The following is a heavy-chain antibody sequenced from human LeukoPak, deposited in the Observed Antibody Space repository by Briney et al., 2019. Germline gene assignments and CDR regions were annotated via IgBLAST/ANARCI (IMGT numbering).Heavy chain of an antibody. J-gene: IGHJ4*02. V-gene: IGHV1-46*01. Sequence: ASVKVSCKASGYTXTGYYMHWVRQAPGQGLEWMGLINPSGTGTNYAQKFRGRVTLTRDTSTTTVYMELSSLRSEDTAVYYCAREEHGGYFDYWGQGNPVTVSS. CDR1: GYTXTGYY. CDR2: INPSGTGT. CDR3: AREEHGGYFDY. D-gene: IGHD2-15*01.